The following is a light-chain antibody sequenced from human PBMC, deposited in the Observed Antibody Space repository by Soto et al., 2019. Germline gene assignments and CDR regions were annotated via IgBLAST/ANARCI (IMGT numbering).Light chain of an antibody. CDR1: QSVSSSF. CDR3: QQYTAGPPWT. J-gene: IGKJ1*01. V-gene: IGKV3-20*01. CDR2: GAS. Sequence: EIVLTKSPGTLSLSHGERATLSCRASQSVSSSFLAWYQQKPGQAPRLLIYGASSRATGIPDRFSGSGSGTEFTLTISSLQSEDFAVYYCQQYTAGPPWTFGQGAKVDIK.